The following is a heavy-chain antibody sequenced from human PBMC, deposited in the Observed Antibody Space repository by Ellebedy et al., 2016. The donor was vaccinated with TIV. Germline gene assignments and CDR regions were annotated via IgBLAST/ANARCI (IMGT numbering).Heavy chain of an antibody. CDR3: STLSDTGY. Sequence: PGGSLRLSCAASGFTFSRHWMHWIRQAPGKGLVWLSRINGDGGFTSHAAFVKGRFTISRDNAKNTLYLQMNSLKAEDTAMYYCSTLSDTGYWGHGTLVTVSS. J-gene: IGHJ4*01. CDR2: INGDGGFT. V-gene: IGHV3-74*01. D-gene: IGHD2-21*02. CDR1: GFTFSRHW.